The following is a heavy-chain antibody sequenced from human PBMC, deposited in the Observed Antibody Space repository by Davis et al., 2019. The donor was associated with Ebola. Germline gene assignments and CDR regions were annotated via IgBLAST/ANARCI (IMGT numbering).Heavy chain of an antibody. Sequence: ASVKVSCKASGYTFSDYYIHWVRQAPGQGLEWMGWINPNSGATKYAQKFQGRVTMTRDTSISTAYVELSRLRSDDTAIYYCARAKYDFWSGGGTGFDYWGQGNMVTVSS. CDR1: GYTFSDYY. D-gene: IGHD3-3*01. J-gene: IGHJ4*02. CDR3: ARAKYDFWSGGGTGFDY. CDR2: INPNSGAT. V-gene: IGHV1-2*02.